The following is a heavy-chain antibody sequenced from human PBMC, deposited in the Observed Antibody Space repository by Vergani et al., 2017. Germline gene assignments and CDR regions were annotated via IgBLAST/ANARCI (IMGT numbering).Heavy chain of an antibody. CDR1: GFTFDDYA. D-gene: IGHD6-13*01. Sequence: VQLVESGGGLVKPGGSLRLSCAASGFTFDDYAMHWVRQAPGKGLEWVSGISWNSGSTGYADSVKGRFTISRDNAKNSLYLQMNSLRAEYTALYYCAKEVSGYSSSWYIYYYGMDVWGQGTTVTVSS. CDR3: AKEVSGYSSSWYIYYYGMDV. V-gene: IGHV3-9*01. J-gene: IGHJ6*02. CDR2: ISWNSGST.